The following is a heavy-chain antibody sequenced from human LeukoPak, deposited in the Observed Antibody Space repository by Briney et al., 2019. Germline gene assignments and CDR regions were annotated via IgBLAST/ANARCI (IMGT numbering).Heavy chain of an antibody. Sequence: PGGSLPLPRAASGFTFITYEINWVRQAPGKGLEWISYISSTASTIYYADSVKGRFTISRDNSKNSLYLQMNSLRAEDTAVYYCARAARIVDAAYFAYSGQGTLVTVSS. J-gene: IGHJ4*02. D-gene: IGHD1-26*01. CDR1: GFTFITYE. V-gene: IGHV3-48*03. CDR3: ARAARIVDAAYFAY. CDR2: ISSTASTI.